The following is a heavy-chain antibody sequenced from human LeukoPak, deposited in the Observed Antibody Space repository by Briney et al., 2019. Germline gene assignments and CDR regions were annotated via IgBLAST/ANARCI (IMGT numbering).Heavy chain of an antibody. D-gene: IGHD3-10*01. Sequence: GXXRLSXXASGFTXSSYWMSWVRQAPGKGLEWVANIKQEGTEKYYVDSVKGRFTISRDNAKNSLFLQMNSLRAEDTAVYYCAREGPAYYYGSGSYLGPYYYYGMDVWGQGTTVTVSS. J-gene: IGHJ6*02. CDR3: AREGPAYYYGSGSYLGPYYYYGMDV. CDR1: GFTXSSYW. V-gene: IGHV3-7*01. CDR2: IKQEGTEK.